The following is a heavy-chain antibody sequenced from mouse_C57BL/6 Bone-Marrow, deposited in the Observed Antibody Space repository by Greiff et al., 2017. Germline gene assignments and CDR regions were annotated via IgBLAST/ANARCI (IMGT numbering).Heavy chain of an antibody. CDR3: ASSYYGSSPWFAY. V-gene: IGHV1-72*01. J-gene: IGHJ3*01. CDR2: IDPNSGGT. D-gene: IGHD1-1*01. Sequence: QVQLKQPGAELVKPGASVKLSCKASGYTFTSYWMHWVKQRPGRGLEWIGRIDPNSGGTKYNEKFKSKATLTVDKPSSTAYMQLSSLTSEDSAVYYGASSYYGSSPWFAYWGQGTLVTVSA. CDR1: GYTFTSYW.